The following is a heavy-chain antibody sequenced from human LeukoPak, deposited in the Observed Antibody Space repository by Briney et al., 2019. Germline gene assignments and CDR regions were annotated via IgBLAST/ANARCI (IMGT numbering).Heavy chain of an antibody. CDR2: IYYSGST. V-gene: IGHV4-59*01. CDR3: ARAGPGYCSGSSCFDY. CDR1: VGSISVYY. J-gene: IGHJ4*02. Sequence: SQTLPLTRTVSVGSISVYYWSWIRHPPRRGLEWVGYIYYSGSTNYNPSLKSRVAISLDTSKNQFSLKLSSVTAADTAVYYCARAGPGYCSGSSCFDYWGQGTLVTVSS. D-gene: IGHD2-15*01.